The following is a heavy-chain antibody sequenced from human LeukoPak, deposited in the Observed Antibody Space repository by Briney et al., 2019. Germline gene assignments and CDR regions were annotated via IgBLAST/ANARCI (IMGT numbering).Heavy chain of an antibody. J-gene: IGHJ4*02. CDR1: GFTFSSDS. CDR2: MSSTSSHI. CDR3: ARESSEAFVN. V-gene: IGHV3-21*01. Sequence: PGGSLRLSCEASGFTFSSDSMNWVRQAPGKGLEWVSSMSSTSSHIYYAGSVKGRFTISRDNARNSLYLQMKSLRVEDTAVYYCARESSEAFVNWGQGTLVTVSS.